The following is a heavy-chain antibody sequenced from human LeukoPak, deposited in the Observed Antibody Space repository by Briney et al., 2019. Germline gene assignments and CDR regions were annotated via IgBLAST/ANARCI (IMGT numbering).Heavy chain of an antibody. V-gene: IGHV3-9*01. D-gene: IGHD4-11*01. J-gene: IGHJ4*02. CDR1: GFTFDDYA. CDR3: AKGLRRQSLDY. CDR2: ISWNSGSI. Sequence: GGSLRLSCAASGFTFDDYAMHWVRQAPGKGLEWVSGISWNSGSIGYADSVKGRFTISRDNAKNSLYLQMNSLRAEDTALYYCAKGLRRQSLDYWGQGTLVTVSS.